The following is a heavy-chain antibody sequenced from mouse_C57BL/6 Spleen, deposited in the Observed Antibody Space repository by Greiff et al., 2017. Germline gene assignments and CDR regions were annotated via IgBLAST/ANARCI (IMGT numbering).Heavy chain of an antibody. D-gene: IGHD1-1*01. CDR3: ASEDTTVVAHLDC. CDR2: INPSNGGT. J-gene: IGHJ2*01. Sequence: QVQLKQPGTELVKPGASVKLSCKASGYTFTSYWMHWVKQRPGQGLEWIGNINPSNGGTNYNEKFKSKDTLTVDKSSSTAYMQLSSLTSEDSAVYYWASEDTTVVAHLDCWGQGTTLTVSS. CDR1: GYTFTSYW. V-gene: IGHV1-53*01.